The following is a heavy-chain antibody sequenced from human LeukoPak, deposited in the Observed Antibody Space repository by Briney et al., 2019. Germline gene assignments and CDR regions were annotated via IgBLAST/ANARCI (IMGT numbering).Heavy chain of an antibody. CDR1: GFTFSNYA. Sequence: GGSLRLSCAASGFTFSNYAMSWVRQAPGKGLEWVGRIKSKTDGGTTDYAAPVKGRFTISRDDSKNTLYLQMNSLKTEDTAVYYCTTVALWFGELPQFDYWGQGTLVTVSS. CDR3: TTVALWFGELPQFDY. D-gene: IGHD3-10*01. J-gene: IGHJ4*02. CDR2: IKSKTDGGTT. V-gene: IGHV3-15*01.